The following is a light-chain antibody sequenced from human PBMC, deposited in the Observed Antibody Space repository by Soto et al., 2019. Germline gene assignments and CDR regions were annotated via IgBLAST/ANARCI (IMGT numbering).Light chain of an antibody. V-gene: IGKV1-39*01. CDR2: AAS. CDR1: QSISSY. J-gene: IGKJ2*01. Sequence: DIQMTQSPSSLSASVGDRVTITCRASQSISSYLNWYQQKPGKAPKLLIYAASSLQSGVPSRFSGSGSGTDLTLTISSLQPEDFATYYCQQSYSTLYTFGQGTKV. CDR3: QQSYSTLYT.